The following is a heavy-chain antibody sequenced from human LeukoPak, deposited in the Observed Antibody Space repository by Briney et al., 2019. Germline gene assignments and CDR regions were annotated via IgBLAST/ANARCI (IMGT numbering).Heavy chain of an antibody. J-gene: IGHJ4*02. CDR3: ARARGSGYYYEVAFDY. CDR1: GGSISSGGYS. CDR2: IYHSGST. D-gene: IGHD3-22*01. Sequence: PSETLSLTCAVSGGSISSGGYSWSWIRQPPGEGLEWIGYIYHSGSTYYNPSLKSRVTISVDRSKNQFSLKLSSVTAADTAVYYCARARGSGYYYEVAFDYWGQGTLVTVSS. V-gene: IGHV4-30-2*01.